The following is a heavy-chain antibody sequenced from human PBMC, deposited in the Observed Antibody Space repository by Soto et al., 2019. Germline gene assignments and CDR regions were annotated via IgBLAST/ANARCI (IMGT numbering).Heavy chain of an antibody. Sequence: PGESLKISCKGSGYSFTSYWIGWVRQMPGKGLEWMGIIYPGDSDTRYSPSFQGQVTISADKSISTAYLQWSSLKASDTAMYYCARRAAGDRFYYHGIYVWGRGTTVTVSS. V-gene: IGHV5-51*01. J-gene: IGHJ6*02. D-gene: IGHD6-13*01. CDR3: ARRAAGDRFYYHGIYV. CDR2: IYPGDSDT. CDR1: GYSFTSYW.